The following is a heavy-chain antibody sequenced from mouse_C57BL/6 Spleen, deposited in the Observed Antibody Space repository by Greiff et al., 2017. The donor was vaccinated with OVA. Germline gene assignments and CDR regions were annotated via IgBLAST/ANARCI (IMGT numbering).Heavy chain of an antibody. CDR3: AVYYDYDGYYFDY. J-gene: IGHJ2*01. Sequence: QVQLQQSGPELVKPGASVKISCKASGYAFSSSWMNWVKQRPGKGLEWIGRIYPGDGDTNYNGKFKGKATLTADKSSSTAYMQLSSLTSEDSAVYFCAVYYDYDGYYFDYWGQGTTLTVSS. CDR1: GYAFSSSW. D-gene: IGHD2-4*01. CDR2: IYPGDGDT. V-gene: IGHV1-82*01.